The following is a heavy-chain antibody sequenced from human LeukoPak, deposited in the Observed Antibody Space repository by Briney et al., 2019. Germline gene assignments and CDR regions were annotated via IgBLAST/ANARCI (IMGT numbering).Heavy chain of an antibody. CDR1: GFTFSSYG. D-gene: IGHD3-22*01. CDR2: IWYDGSNK. CDR3: AKGQGDSSGYYYYYYYGMDV. J-gene: IGHJ6*02. V-gene: IGHV3-33*06. Sequence: GRSLRLSCAASGFTFSSYGMHWVRQAPGKGLEWVAVIWYDGSNKYYADSVKGRFTISRDNSKNTLYLQMNSLRAEDTAVYYCAKGQGDSSGYYYYYYYGMDVWGQGTTVTVSS.